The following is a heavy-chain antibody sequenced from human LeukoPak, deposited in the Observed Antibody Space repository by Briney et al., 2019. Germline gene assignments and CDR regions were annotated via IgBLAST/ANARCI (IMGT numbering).Heavy chain of an antibody. D-gene: IGHD3-3*01. Sequence: PGGSQRLSCVASGFTFSRFNMHWVRQAPGKGLEWVALIGYDGTDRYYTDSGKGRFTISRDDSKHKVYLQMNSLRAEDTAFYYCARGFFDFDFWGHGTLVTVSS. J-gene: IGHJ4*01. V-gene: IGHV3-33*01. CDR2: IGYDGTDR. CDR3: ARGFFDFDF. CDR1: GFTFSRFN.